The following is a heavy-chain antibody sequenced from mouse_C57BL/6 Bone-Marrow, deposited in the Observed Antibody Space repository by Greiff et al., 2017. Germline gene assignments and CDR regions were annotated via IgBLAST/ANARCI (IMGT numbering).Heavy chain of an antibody. D-gene: IGHD1-1*01. CDR1: GYTFTSYW. V-gene: IGHV1-52*01. CDR2: IDPSDSET. Sequence: QVHVKQPGAELGRPGSSVKLSCKASGYTFTSYWMHWVKQRPIQGLEWIGNIDPSDSETHYNQKFKDKATLTVDKSSSTAYMQLSSLTSEDSAVYYCAGDAGSRGYFDVWGTGTTVTVSS. CDR3: AGDAGSRGYFDV. J-gene: IGHJ1*03.